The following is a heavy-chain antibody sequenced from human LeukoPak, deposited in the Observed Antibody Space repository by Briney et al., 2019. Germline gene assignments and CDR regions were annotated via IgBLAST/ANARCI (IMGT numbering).Heavy chain of an antibody. Sequence: ASVKVSCKASGYTFTSYAMHWVRQAPGQGLEWMGGIIPIFGTANYAQKFQGRVTITADESTSTAYMELSSLRSEDTAVYYCATSLDCSSTSCYLFLFDYWGQGTLVTVSS. CDR2: IIPIFGTA. CDR1: GYTFTSYA. D-gene: IGHD2-2*01. J-gene: IGHJ4*02. V-gene: IGHV1-69*13. CDR3: ATSLDCSSTSCYLFLFDY.